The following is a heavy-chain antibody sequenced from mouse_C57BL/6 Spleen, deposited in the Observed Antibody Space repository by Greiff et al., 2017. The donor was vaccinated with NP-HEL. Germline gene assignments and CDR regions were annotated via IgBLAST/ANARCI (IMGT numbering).Heavy chain of an antibody. CDR1: GFNITDYY. CDR3: ARAYYGSSYAGDY. D-gene: IGHD1-1*01. V-gene: IGHV14-2*01. CDR2: IDPEDGET. Sequence: VQLQQSGAELVKPGASVKLSCTASGFNITDYYMHWVKQRTEQGLEWIGRIDPEDGETKYAPKFQGKATITADPSSNTAYLQLSRLTSEDTAVYYCARAYYGSSYAGDYWGQGTTLTVSS. J-gene: IGHJ2*01.